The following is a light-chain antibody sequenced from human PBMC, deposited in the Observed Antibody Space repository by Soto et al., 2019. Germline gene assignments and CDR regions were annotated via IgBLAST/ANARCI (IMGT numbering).Light chain of an antibody. CDR3: QQYSNWPSWT. CDR2: GAS. CDR1: QSVSNF. Sequence: EKVMTQSPATLSMSPGERATLSCRASQSVSNFLAWYQQKPGQTPRLLIYGASTRATGIPARFSGSGSGTEFTLTISSLRSEAFAVYYCQQYSNWPSWTVGQGTKVEVK. J-gene: IGKJ1*01. V-gene: IGKV3-15*01.